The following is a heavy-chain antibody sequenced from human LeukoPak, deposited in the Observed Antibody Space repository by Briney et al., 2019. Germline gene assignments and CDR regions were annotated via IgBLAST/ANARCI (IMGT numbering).Heavy chain of an antibody. CDR3: AKEGFDI. V-gene: IGHV3-30*18. CDR1: GFTFSSYG. CDR2: ISYDGRNK. Sequence: GRSLRLSCAASGFTFSSYGMHWVRQAPGKGLEWVAVISYDGRNKYYADSVKGRFTISRDNSKNTLYLQMNSLRAEDTAVYYCAKEGFDIWGQGTMVTVSS. J-gene: IGHJ3*02.